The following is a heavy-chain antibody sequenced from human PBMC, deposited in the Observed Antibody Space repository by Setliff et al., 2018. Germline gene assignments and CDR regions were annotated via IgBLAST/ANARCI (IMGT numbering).Heavy chain of an antibody. V-gene: IGHV1-3*01. J-gene: IGHJ3*02. CDR1: GYTLTSYP. Sequence: ASVKVSCKASGYTLTSYPIHWVRQAPGQRLEWMGWINPDNGNRKYSQRFQGRVTITRDTSASTVFLELSTLRSEDTAVYYCTRDFLGATASFDIWGQGTMVTVS. D-gene: IGHD3-3*01. CDR3: TRDFLGATASFDI. CDR2: INPDNGNR.